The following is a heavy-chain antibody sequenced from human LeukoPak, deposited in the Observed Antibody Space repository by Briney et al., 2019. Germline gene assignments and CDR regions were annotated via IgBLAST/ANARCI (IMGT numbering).Heavy chain of an antibody. CDR2: IWYDGSNK. CDR3: ARVVAATPLYYYGMDF. V-gene: IGHV3-33*01. J-gene: IGHJ6*02. CDR1: GFTFSSYG. D-gene: IGHD2-15*01. Sequence: GGSLRLSCAASGFTFSSYGMHWVRQAPGKGLEWVAVIWYDGSNKYYADSVKGRFTISRDNSKNTLYLQMNSLRAEDTAVYYCARVVAATPLYYYGMDFWGQGTTVTVSS.